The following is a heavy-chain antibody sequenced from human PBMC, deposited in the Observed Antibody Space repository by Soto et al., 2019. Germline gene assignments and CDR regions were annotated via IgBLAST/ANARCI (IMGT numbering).Heavy chain of an antibody. CDR3: ARMETFGSLNWFDP. CDR1: GYSFTNND. Sequence: ASVKVSCKASGYSFTNNDVSWVLQATGQGLEWMGWMNPGSGDTGYAQKFQGRVTMTRDISIVTAYMELSSLRSDDTAIYYCARMETFGSLNWFDPWGQGTLVTVSS. CDR2: MNPGSGDT. D-gene: IGHD3-16*01. J-gene: IGHJ5*02. V-gene: IGHV1-8*01.